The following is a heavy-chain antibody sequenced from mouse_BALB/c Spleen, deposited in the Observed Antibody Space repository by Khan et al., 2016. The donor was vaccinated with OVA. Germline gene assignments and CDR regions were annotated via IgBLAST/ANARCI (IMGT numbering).Heavy chain of an antibody. CDR3: AKWSDVYAVDS. V-gene: IGHV2-3*01. Sequence: VELVESGPGLVAPSQSLSITCTVSGFSLTTYGVNWVRQPPGKGLEWLGVIWGDGSTNYHSVLISRLSISKDNFKSHVFLKLNSLQTDDTATYYCAKWSDVYAVDSWGQGTSGTVSS. J-gene: IGHJ4*01. D-gene: IGHD2-3*01. CDR2: IWGDGST. CDR1: GFSLTTYG.